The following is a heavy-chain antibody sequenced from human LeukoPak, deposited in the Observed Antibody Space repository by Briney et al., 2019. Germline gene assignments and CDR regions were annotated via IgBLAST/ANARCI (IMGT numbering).Heavy chain of an antibody. CDR1: GDSISSNKW. J-gene: IGHJ3*02. CDR2: IYHSGST. V-gene: IGHV4-4*02. Sequence: SETLSLTCTVSGDSISSNKWWNWVRQPPGKGLEWIGDIYHSGSTNYSPSLKSRVTISVDMSKNQFSLNLTSVTAADTAMYYCARDFSVANQPDAFDIWGQGTMVTVSS. D-gene: IGHD2-15*01. CDR3: ARDFSVANQPDAFDI.